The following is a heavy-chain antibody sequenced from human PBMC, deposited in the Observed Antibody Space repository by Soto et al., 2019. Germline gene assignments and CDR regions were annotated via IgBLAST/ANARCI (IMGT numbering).Heavy chain of an antibody. CDR1: GFTFSSYG. CDR3: ASGLGWDQMPLDC. V-gene: IGHV3-33*01. CDR2: IWYDGKNK. J-gene: IGHJ4*02. D-gene: IGHD2-2*01. Sequence: QVQLVESGGGVVQPGRSLRLSCAASGFTFSSYGMHWVRQAPGKGLEWVALIWYDGKNKYYADSVKGRFTISRDNFKNTQYLKINSLRGEDTAVYYCASGLGWDQMPLDCWGQGTLVTVSS.